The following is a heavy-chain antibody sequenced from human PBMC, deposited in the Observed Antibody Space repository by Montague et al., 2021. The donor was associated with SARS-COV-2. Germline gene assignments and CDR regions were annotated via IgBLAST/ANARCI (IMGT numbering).Heavy chain of an antibody. D-gene: IGHD6-19*01. V-gene: IGHV3-21*01. CDR2: ITSRSSDT. Sequence: SLSLSCAGSGFTFSSYTMNWVRQAPGKGREWVSSITSRSSDTFYADSVKGRFTISRDNAKNSLYLQMNSLRAEDTAVYYCAREKGIAVAGTDYWGQGTLLTVSS. CDR1: GFTFSSYT. J-gene: IGHJ4*02. CDR3: AREKGIAVAGTDY.